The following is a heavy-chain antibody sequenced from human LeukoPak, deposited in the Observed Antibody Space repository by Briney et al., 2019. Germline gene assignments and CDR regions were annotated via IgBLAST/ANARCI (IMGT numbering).Heavy chain of an antibody. J-gene: IGHJ4*02. D-gene: IGHD5-18*01. CDR2: ISAGGDST. Sequence: GGSLRLSCAASGFTFSTYAMDWARQAPGKGLEWVSTISAGGDSTYHADSVKGRFTISRDNSKNTLYLQMNSLRVGDTAVYYCAGRGYSYGGGGYWGQGTLVTVSS. CDR1: GFTFSTYA. V-gene: IGHV3-23*01. CDR3: AGRGYSYGGGGY.